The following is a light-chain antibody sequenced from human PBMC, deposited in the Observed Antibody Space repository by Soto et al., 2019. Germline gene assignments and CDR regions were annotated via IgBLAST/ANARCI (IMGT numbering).Light chain of an antibody. CDR1: QGISSY. CDR2: AAS. J-gene: IGKJ2*01. Sequence: AIRMTQSPSSFSASTGDRVTITCRASQGISSYLAWYQQKPGKAPKLLIYAASTLQSGVPSRFSGSGSGTDFTLTSSFLQYEDFATYYCQQYYSYPPFFGQGTKLEIK. CDR3: QQYYSYPPF. V-gene: IGKV1-8*01.